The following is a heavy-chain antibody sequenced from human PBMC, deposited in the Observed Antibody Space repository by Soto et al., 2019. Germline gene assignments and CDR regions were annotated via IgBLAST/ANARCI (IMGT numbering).Heavy chain of an antibody. CDR2: MNPNSGNT. CDR3: ARLLWSGADYYYYYMDV. V-gene: IGHV1-8*01. CDR1: GYTFTSYD. D-gene: IGHD3-10*01. Sequence: ASVKVSCKASGYTFTSYDINWVRQATGQGLEWMGWMNPNSGNTGYAQKFQGRVTMTRNTSISTAYKELSSLRSEDTAVYYCARLLWSGADYYYYYMDVWGKGTTVTVSS. J-gene: IGHJ6*03.